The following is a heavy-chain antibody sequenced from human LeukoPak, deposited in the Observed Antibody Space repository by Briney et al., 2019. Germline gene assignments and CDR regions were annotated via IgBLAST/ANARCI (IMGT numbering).Heavy chain of an antibody. J-gene: IGHJ3*02. Sequence: ASVKVSCKASGYTFTSYYMHWVRQAPGQGLEWMGIINPSGGSTSYAQKFQGRVTMTRDTSTSTVYMELSSLRSDDTAVYYCASSSGWYGGGFDAFDIWGQGTMVTVSS. CDR2: INPSGGST. D-gene: IGHD6-19*01. CDR1: GYTFTSYY. CDR3: ASSSGWYGGGFDAFDI. V-gene: IGHV1-46*01.